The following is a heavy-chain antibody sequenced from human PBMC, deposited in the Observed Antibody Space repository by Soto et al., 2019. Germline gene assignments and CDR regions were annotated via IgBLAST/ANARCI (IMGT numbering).Heavy chain of an antibody. CDR3: ARGYCSGGSCYSVGNWFDP. V-gene: IGHV3-74*01. D-gene: IGHD2-15*01. Sequence: EVQLVESGGGLVQPGGSLRLSCAASGFTFSSYWMHWVRQAPGKGLVWVSRINSDGSSTSYADSVKGRFTISRDNAKNPLYLQMNSLRAEDTAVYYCARGYCSGGSCYSVGNWFDPWGQGTLVTVSS. CDR2: INSDGSST. J-gene: IGHJ5*02. CDR1: GFTFSSYW.